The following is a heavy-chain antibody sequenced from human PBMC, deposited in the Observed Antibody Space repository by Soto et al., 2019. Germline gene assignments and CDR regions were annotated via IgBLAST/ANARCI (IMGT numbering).Heavy chain of an antibody. CDR2: THHSGST. CDR3: ARENSWHDGGMDV. CDR1: GVSISSSNW. D-gene: IGHD1-1*01. J-gene: IGHJ6*02. Sequence: PSETLSLTCAVSGVSISSSNWLIWVRQPPGKGLEWIGETHHSGSTNYNPSLKSRVTISVDKSKNQFSLNLSSVTAADTAVYYCARENSWHDGGMDVWGQGTTVTVSS. V-gene: IGHV4-4*02.